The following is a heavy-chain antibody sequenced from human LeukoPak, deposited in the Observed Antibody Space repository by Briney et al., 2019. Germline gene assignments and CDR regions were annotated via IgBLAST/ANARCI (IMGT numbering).Heavy chain of an antibody. CDR3: AREASYDSSGYWTYYFDY. V-gene: IGHV1-18*01. CDR1: GYTFTSYG. J-gene: IGHJ4*02. CDR2: ISAYNGNT. Sequence: GASVKVSCKASGYTFTSYGISWVRQAPGQGLEWMGWISAYNGNTNYAQKLQGRDTMTTDTSTSTAYMELRSLRSDDTAVYYCAREASYDSSGYWTYYFDYWGQGTLVTVSS. D-gene: IGHD3-22*01.